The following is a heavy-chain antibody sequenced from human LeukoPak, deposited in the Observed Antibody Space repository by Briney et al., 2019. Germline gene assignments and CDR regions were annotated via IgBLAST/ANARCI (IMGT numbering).Heavy chain of an antibody. CDR3: VKGQRYYDSSGYYSIEYFQH. CDR2: NSCKWGST. V-gene: IGHV3-64D*09. D-gene: IGHD3-22*01. Sequence: GGSLRLSCSASGFTFSSYAMHWVRQAPGKGLEYVSANSCKWGSTYYADSVKGRFTISRDNSKNTLYLQMSSLRAEDTAVYYCVKGQRYYDSSGYYSIEYFQHWGQGTLVTVSS. CDR1: GFTFSSYA. J-gene: IGHJ1*01.